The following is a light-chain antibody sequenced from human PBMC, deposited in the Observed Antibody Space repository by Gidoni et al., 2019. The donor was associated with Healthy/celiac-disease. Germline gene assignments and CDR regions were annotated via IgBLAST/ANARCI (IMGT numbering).Light chain of an antibody. CDR1: QGISSY. CDR3: LTT. Sequence: DIQLTQSPSFLSASVGDRVTITCRASQGISSYLAWYQQNPGKAPKLLIYAASTLQSGVPSRFSGSGSGTEFTLTISSLQPEDFATYYCLTTFXQXTKVXIK. V-gene: IGKV1-9*01. CDR2: AAS. J-gene: IGKJ1*01.